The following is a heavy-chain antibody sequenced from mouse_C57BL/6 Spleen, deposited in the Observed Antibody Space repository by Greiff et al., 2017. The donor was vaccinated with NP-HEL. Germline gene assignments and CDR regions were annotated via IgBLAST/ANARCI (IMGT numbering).Heavy chain of an antibody. J-gene: IGHJ4*01. CDR2: IYPGDGDT. V-gene: IGHV1-82*01. D-gene: IGHD1-1*01. Sequence: QVQLKQSGPELVKPGASVKISCKASGYAFSSSWMNWVKQRPGKGLEWIGRIYPGDGDTNYNGKFKGKATLTADKSSSTAYMQLSSLTSEDSAVYFCARDYGSYFYAMDYWGQGTSVTVSS. CDR1: GYAFSSSW. CDR3: ARDYGSYFYAMDY.